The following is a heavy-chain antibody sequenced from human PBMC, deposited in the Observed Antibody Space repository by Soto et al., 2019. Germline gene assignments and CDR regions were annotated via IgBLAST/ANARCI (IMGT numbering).Heavy chain of an antibody. CDR3: ARAHGVNEDSDY. Sequence: EVQLVESGGGLVQPGGSLRLSCAASGFTFSSYWTSWVRQAPGKGLEWVANIKQDGSEKYYVDSVKGRFTISRDNAKNSLYLHMNSLRAEDTAVYYCARAHGVNEDSDYWGQGTLVTVSS. J-gene: IGHJ4*02. D-gene: IGHD1-1*01. V-gene: IGHV3-7*01. CDR1: GFTFSSYW. CDR2: IKQDGSEK.